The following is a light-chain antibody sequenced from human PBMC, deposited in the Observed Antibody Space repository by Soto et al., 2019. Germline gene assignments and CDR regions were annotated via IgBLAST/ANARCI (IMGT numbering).Light chain of an antibody. CDR3: LQHNSYPLT. J-gene: IGKJ3*01. Sequence: DIQMTQSPSTLSASVGDRVTITCRASQSVSDDLGWYQQKPGKAPKDLIYAASSLQSGVPSRFSGSGSGTEFTLTISSLQPEDFATYYCLQHNSYPLTFGPGTKVEIK. CDR1: QSVSDD. V-gene: IGKV1-17*01. CDR2: AAS.